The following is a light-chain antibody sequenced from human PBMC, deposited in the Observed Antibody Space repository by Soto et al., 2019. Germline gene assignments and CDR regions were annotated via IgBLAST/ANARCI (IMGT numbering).Light chain of an antibody. Sequence: ETVLTQSPGTLSLSPGERATLTCRASQSVSSSYLAWYQQKPGQAPRLLIYDASSRATGIPDRFSGSGSGTDSTLTISRLEPEDFALYYCQQYVRSPPSWSFGQGTKVEIK. CDR3: QQYVRSPPSWS. J-gene: IGKJ1*01. CDR2: DAS. V-gene: IGKV3-20*01. CDR1: QSVSSSY.